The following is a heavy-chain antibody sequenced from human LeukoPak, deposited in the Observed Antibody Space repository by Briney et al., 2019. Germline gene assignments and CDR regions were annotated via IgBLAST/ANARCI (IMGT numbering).Heavy chain of an antibody. D-gene: IGHD1-26*01. Sequence: GGSLRLSCAASEFTFNNYGMSWVRKAPGKVLEWVSSISSSSTYIFYADSVKGRFTISRDDAKNSLYLQMNSLRAEDTAVYSCARVRVGATYGGAFDIRGQGTMVTVSS. J-gene: IGHJ3*02. CDR1: EFTFNNYG. V-gene: IGHV3-21*01. CDR3: ARVRVGATYGGAFDI. CDR2: ISSSSTYI.